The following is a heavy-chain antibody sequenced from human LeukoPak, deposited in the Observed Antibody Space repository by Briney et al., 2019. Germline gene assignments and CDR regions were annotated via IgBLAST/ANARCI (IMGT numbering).Heavy chain of an antibody. Sequence: SETLSLTCTVSGGSISSGGYYWSWIRQHPGKGLEWIGYIYYSGSTYYNPSLKSRVTISVDTSKNQFSLKLSSVTAADTAVYYCARASGTTSYCFDCWGQGTLVTVSS. V-gene: IGHV4-31*03. CDR1: GGSISSGGYY. CDR3: ARASGTTSYCFDC. D-gene: IGHD1-1*01. CDR2: IYYSGST. J-gene: IGHJ4*02.